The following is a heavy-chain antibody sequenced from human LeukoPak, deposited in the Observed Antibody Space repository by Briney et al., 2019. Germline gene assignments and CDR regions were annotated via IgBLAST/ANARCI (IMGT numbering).Heavy chain of an antibody. CDR3: ARLIAAAGILFWDY. CDR1: GGSISSGSYY. CDR2: IYTSGST. J-gene: IGHJ4*02. V-gene: IGHV4-61*02. Sequence: SETLSLTCTVSGGSISSGSYYWRWIRQPGGKGLEWIGRIYTSGSTNYNPSLKSRVTISVDTSKNQFSLKLSSVTAADTAVYYCARLIAAAGILFWDYWGQGTLVTVSS. D-gene: IGHD6-13*01.